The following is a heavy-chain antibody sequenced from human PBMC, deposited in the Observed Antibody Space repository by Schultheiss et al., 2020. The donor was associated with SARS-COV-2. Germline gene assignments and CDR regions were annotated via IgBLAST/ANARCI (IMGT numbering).Heavy chain of an antibody. Sequence: SETLSLTCAVYGGSISSYYWSWIRQPPGKGLEWIGEIYHSGSTYYNPSLKSRVTISVDRSKNQFSLKLSSVTAADTAVYYCARGPPPAPYYYYGMDVWGQGTTVTVSS. V-gene: IGHV4-34*01. CDR2: IYHSGST. CDR3: ARGPPPAPYYYYGMDV. J-gene: IGHJ6*02. CDR1: GGSISSYY.